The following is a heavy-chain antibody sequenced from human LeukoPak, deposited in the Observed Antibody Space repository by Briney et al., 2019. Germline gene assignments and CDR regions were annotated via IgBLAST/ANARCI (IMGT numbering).Heavy chain of an antibody. CDR1: GLTFRNYW. J-gene: IGHJ4*02. CDR3: TGGFGHNWSPFEN. CDR2: INGDGSDI. V-gene: IGHV3-74*01. D-gene: IGHD1-1*01. Sequence: PGGSLRLSCAVSGLTFRNYWMHWVRQAPGKGLVWVSRINGDGSDISYADSVKGRFTISRDNAKNTLSLQMNSLTDDVTALYYCTGGFGHNWSPFENWGQGTLVTVSS.